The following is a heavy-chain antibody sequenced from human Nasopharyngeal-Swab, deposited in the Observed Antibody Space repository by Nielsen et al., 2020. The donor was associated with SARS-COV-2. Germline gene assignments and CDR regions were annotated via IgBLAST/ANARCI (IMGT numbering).Heavy chain of an antibody. CDR2: ISGSGGST. D-gene: IGHD3-10*01. CDR1: GFTFSSYA. V-gene: IGHV3-23*01. CDR3: ARGYYGSGSYYLDAFDI. Sequence: GESLKISCAAPGFTFSSYAMSWVRQAPGKGLEWVSAISGSGGSTYYADSVKGRFTISRDNAKNSLYLQMNSLRAEDTAVYYCARGYYGSGSYYLDAFDIWGQGTMVTVSS. J-gene: IGHJ3*02.